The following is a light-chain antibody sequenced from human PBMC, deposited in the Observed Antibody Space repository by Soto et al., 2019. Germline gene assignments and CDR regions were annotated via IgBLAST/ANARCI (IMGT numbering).Light chain of an antibody. CDR2: KTS. J-gene: IGKJ4*01. Sequence: DIQLTQYPSFLSPSVGDRVIITCRASQGISRWLAWYQQKPGEATKFLIYKTSNLESGVPSRFSGSGSGTEYSLTISSLQLDDFATSSCQQYKSFSLTFGGGTKGDIK. CDR3: QQYKSFSLT. V-gene: IGKV1-5*03. CDR1: QGISRW.